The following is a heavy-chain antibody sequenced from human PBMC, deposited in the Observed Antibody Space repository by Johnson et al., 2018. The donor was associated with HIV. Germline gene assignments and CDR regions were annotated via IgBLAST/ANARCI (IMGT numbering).Heavy chain of an antibody. J-gene: IGHJ3*02. CDR2: IYDGGRT. D-gene: IGHD3-10*01. CDR3: ARGTIIMFRGVIGFDI. Sequence: MLLVESGGGLVQPGGSLRLSCTASGFTVSTYHMSWVRQAPGKGLEWVSVIYDGGRTYYGDSVQGRFTISGDTSKNTLHLEMNSLRAEDTAMYYCARGTIIMFRGVIGFDIWGQGTMVTVSS. V-gene: IGHV3-53*01. CDR1: GFTVSTYH.